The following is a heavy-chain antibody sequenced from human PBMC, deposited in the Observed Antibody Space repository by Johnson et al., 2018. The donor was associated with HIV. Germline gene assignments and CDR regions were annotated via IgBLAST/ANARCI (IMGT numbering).Heavy chain of an antibody. J-gene: IGHJ3*02. Sequence: EVQLVESGGGLVQPGGSLRLSCAASGFTFSTYDMYWVRQATGKGLEWVSTIGTAGDTYYAGYVKGRFTISRENANNSLYLQMNSLRAGDTAVYYCAKALGELKRYDAFDIWGQGTMVTVSS. V-gene: IGHV3-13*01. CDR1: GFTFSTYD. CDR3: AKALGELKRYDAFDI. CDR2: IGTAGDT. D-gene: IGHD3-10*01.